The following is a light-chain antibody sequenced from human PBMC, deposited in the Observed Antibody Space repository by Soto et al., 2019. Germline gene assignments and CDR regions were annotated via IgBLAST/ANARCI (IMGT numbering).Light chain of an antibody. J-gene: IGKJ1*01. Sequence: DIQMTQSPSSVSASVGDRVTMTCRASRGISSWLVWYQQKAGKAPKLLIYAASKLQSGVPSRFSGSGSGTDFTLTISSLQPEDSATYYCQQANSFPQTFGQGTKVEIK. CDR2: AAS. V-gene: IGKV1-12*01. CDR1: RGISSW. CDR3: QQANSFPQT.